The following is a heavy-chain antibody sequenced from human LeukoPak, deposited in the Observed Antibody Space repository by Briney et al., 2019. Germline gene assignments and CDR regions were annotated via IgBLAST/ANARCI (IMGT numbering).Heavy chain of an antibody. CDR2: INPNSGGT. CDR3: ARDLFGESSSWHSGRVVDWFDP. D-gene: IGHD6-13*01. J-gene: IGHJ5*02. V-gene: IGHV1-2*02. Sequence: ASVKVSCKASGYTFTGYYMHWVRQAPGQGLEWMGWINPNSGGTNYAQKFQGRVTMTRDTSISTAYMELSRLRSDDTAVYYCARDLFGESSSWHSGRVVDWFDPWGQGTLVTVSS. CDR1: GYTFTGYY.